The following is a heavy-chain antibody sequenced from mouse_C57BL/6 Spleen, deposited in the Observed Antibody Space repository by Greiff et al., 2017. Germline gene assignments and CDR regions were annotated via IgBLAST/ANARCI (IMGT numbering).Heavy chain of an antibody. D-gene: IGHD4-1*01. CDR3: ARAGDFDY. CDR1: GFTFSSYA. V-gene: IGHV5-4*01. Sequence: VQLKESGGGLVKPGGSLKLSCAASGFTFSSYAMSWVRQTPETRLEWVATLSDGGSYTYYPDNVKGRFTISRDNAKNNLYRQMSHLKSEDTAMYYCARAGDFDYWGQGTTLTVSS. CDR2: LSDGGSYT. J-gene: IGHJ2*01.